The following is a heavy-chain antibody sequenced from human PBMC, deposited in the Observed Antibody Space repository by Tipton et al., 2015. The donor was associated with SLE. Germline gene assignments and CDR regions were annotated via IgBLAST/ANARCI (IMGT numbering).Heavy chain of an antibody. CDR3: ASGGLTGVPGIAATVSQNYFDS. CDR1: GDSISSSSYY. Sequence: TLSLTCIVSGDSISSSSYYWGWIRQPPGKGLEWVGTVYYTGNTFYNPSLKSRVTISVDTSKNQFSLRLTSVTAADTAVYYCASGGLTGVPGIAATVSQNYFDSWGQGTLVTVSS. V-gene: IGHV4-39*01. D-gene: IGHD6-13*01. J-gene: IGHJ4*02. CDR2: VYYTGNT.